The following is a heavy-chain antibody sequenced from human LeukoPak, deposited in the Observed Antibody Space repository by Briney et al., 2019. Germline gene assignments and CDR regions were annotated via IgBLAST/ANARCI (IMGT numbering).Heavy chain of an antibody. CDR2: IYYSGST. Sequence: PSETLSLTCTVSGGSISSYYWSWIRQPPGKGLEWIGYIYYSGSTNYNPSLKSRVTISVDTSKRHLSLKLSSVTAADTGFYYCARLNGDGFDIWGQGTKVTVSS. D-gene: IGHD2-8*01. CDR3: ARLNGDGFDI. CDR1: GGSISSYY. V-gene: IGHV4-59*12. J-gene: IGHJ3*02.